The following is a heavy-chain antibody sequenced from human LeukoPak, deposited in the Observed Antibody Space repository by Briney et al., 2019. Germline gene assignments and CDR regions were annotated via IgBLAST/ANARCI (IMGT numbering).Heavy chain of an antibody. V-gene: IGHV4-34*01. CDR3: ARHGVLLWFGDGQNWFDP. J-gene: IGHJ5*02. Sequence: SETLSLTCAVYGGSFSGYYWSWIRQPPGKGLEWIGEINHSGSTNYNPSLKSRVTISVDTSKNQFSLKLSSVTAADTAVYYCARHGVLLWFGDGQNWFDPWGQGTLVTVSS. CDR1: GGSFSGYY. CDR2: INHSGST. D-gene: IGHD3-10*01.